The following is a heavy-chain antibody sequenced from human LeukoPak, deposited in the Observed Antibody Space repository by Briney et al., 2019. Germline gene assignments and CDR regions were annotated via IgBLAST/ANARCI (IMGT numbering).Heavy chain of an antibody. D-gene: IGHD6-19*01. J-gene: IGHJ2*01. V-gene: IGHV1-3*01. CDR3: ARGGQQWIHWYFDL. CDR1: GYTFTSYA. Sequence: GASVKVSCKASGYTFTSYAMHWVRQAPGQRLEWMGWINVGNGNTKYSQKFQGRVTITRDTSASTAYMELSSLRPEDTAVYYCARGGQQWIHWYFDLWGRGTLVTVSS. CDR2: INVGNGNT.